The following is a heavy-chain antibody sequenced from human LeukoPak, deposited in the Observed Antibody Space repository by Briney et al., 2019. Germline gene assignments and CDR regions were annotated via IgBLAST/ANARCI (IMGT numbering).Heavy chain of an antibody. CDR3: ARGGYISSWYFY. D-gene: IGHD6-13*01. Sequence: PGGSLRLSCAASGFTFSSFWMHWVRQAPGKGLEWVSYISSSSSTIYYADSVKGRFTISRDNGKNSLHLQMNSLRDEDTAVYYCARGGYISSWYFYWGQGTLVTVSS. CDR1: GFTFSSFW. J-gene: IGHJ4*02. V-gene: IGHV3-48*02. CDR2: ISSSSSTI.